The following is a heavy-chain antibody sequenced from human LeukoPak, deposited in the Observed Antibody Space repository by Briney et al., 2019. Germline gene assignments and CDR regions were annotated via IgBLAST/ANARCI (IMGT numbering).Heavy chain of an antibody. Sequence: GGSLRLSCAASGFTFSSYAMSWVRQAPGKGLEWVSAISGSGGGTYYADSVKGRFTISRDNSKNTLYLQMNSLRAEDTAVYYCAKVGDVDTAMVTDDYWGQGTLVTVSS. CDR1: GFTFSSYA. J-gene: IGHJ4*02. V-gene: IGHV3-23*01. CDR2: ISGSGGGT. D-gene: IGHD5-18*01. CDR3: AKVGDVDTAMVTDDY.